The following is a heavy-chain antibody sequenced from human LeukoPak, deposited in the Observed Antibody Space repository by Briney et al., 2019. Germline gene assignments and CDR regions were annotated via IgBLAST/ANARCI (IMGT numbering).Heavy chain of an antibody. D-gene: IGHD3-10*01. CDR3: ARETKYYGSGSYFYY. J-gene: IGHJ4*02. Sequence: PSETLSLTCAVYGGSFSGHYWSWIRQPPGKGLEWIGEINHSGSTNYNPSLKSRVTISVDTSKNQFSLKLSSVTAADTAVYYCARETKYYGSGSYFYYWGQGTLVTVSS. CDR1: GGSFSGHY. V-gene: IGHV4-34*01. CDR2: INHSGST.